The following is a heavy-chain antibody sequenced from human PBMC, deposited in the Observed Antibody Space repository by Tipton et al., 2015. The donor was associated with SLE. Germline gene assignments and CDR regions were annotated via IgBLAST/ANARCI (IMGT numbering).Heavy chain of an antibody. D-gene: IGHD1-7*01. CDR3: ARDLELRAFDI. V-gene: IGHV4-30-2*01. CDR2: IYHSGST. Sequence: TLSLTCAVSGGSISSGGYSWSWIRQPPGKGLEWIGYIYHSGSTYYNPSLKSRVTISVDTSKNQFSLKLSSVTAADTAVYYCARDLELRAFDIWGQGTMVTVSS. J-gene: IGHJ3*02. CDR1: GGSISSGGYS.